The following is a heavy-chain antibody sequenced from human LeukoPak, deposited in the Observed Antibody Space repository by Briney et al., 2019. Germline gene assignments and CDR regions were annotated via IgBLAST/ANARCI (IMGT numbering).Heavy chain of an antibody. J-gene: IGHJ5*02. D-gene: IGHD2-2*01. V-gene: IGHV3-30*03. CDR3: ARAPGGYCSSTSCYVWFDP. Sequence: GRSLRLSCAASGFTFSSYGMHWVRQAPGKGLEWVAVISYDGSNKYYADSVKGRFTISRDNAKNSLYLQMNSLRAEDTAVYYCARAPGGYCSSTSCYVWFDPWGQGTLVTVSS. CDR2: ISYDGSNK. CDR1: GFTFSSYG.